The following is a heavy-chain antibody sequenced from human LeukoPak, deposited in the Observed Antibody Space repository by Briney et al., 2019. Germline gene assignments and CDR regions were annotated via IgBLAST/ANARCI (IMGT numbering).Heavy chain of an antibody. CDR3: ARGYSGYDNRGIGKDYFDY. CDR2: IYYRGNT. CDR1: GGSISSYY. Sequence: SETLSLTCTVSGGSISSYYWSWIRQPPGKRLEWIGYIYYRGNTYYNPSLKSRLTLSVDTSKNQFSLKLSSATAADTAVYYCARGYSGYDNRGIGKDYFDYWGQGTLVTVSS. D-gene: IGHD5-12*01. J-gene: IGHJ4*02. V-gene: IGHV4-59*01.